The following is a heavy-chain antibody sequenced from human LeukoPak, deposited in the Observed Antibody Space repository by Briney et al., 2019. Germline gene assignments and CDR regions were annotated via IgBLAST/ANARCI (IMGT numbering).Heavy chain of an antibody. Sequence: GGSLRLSRAASGFSFDDFAMHWVRQAPGRGLEWVSGISWNSGSITYADSVKGRFTISRDNAKSSLYLQMDSLRTEDTALYYCAKGDWLDYWGQGTLVTVSS. CDR2: ISWNSGSI. D-gene: IGHD1-26*01. CDR3: AKGDWLDY. CDR1: GFSFDDFA. V-gene: IGHV3-9*01. J-gene: IGHJ4*02.